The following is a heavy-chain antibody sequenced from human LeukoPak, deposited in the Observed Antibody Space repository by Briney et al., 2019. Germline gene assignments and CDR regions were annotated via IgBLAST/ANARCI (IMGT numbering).Heavy chain of an antibody. V-gene: IGHV3-7*01. Sequence: GGSLRLSCAASGFTFSSYWMSWVRQAPGKGLELVANIKQDGSEKYYVDSVKGRFTISRDNAKNSLYLQMNSLRAEDTAVYYCARGYYDSGGYYYRNCYFDLWGRGTLVTVSS. J-gene: IGHJ2*01. CDR3: ARGYYDSGGYYYRNCYFDL. CDR1: GFTFSSYW. CDR2: IKQDGSEK. D-gene: IGHD3-22*01.